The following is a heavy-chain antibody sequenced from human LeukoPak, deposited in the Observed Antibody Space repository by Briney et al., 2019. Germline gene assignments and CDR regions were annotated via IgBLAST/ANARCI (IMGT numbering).Heavy chain of an antibody. CDR3: ASNSPNDFWSGYRDY. V-gene: IGHV4-38-2*02. CDR1: GYSIGSGYY. D-gene: IGHD3-3*01. J-gene: IGHJ4*02. Sequence: SETLSLTCTVSGYSIGSGYYWGWIRQPPGKGLEWIGSTYHSGSTYYNPSLKSRVTISVDTSKNQFSLKLSSVTAADTAVYYCASNSPNDFWSGYRDYWGQGTLVTVSS. CDR2: TYHSGST.